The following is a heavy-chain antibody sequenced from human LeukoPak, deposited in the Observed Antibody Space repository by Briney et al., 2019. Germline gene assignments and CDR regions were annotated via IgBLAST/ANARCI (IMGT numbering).Heavy chain of an antibody. J-gene: IGHJ5*02. V-gene: IGHV4-31*03. CDR2: IYYSGST. D-gene: IGHD3-3*01. CDR3: ARGIFGVVIKRDWFDP. Sequence: SQTLSLTCTVSGGSISSGGYYWSWIRQHPGKGLEWIGYIYYSGSTHYNPSLKSRVTISVDTSKNQFSLKLSSVTAADTAVYYCARGIFGVVIKRDWFDPWGQGTLVTVSS. CDR1: GGSISSGGYY.